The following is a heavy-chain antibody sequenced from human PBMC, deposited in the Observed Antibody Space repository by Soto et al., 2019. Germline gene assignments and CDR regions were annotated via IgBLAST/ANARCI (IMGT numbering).Heavy chain of an antibody. J-gene: IGHJ2*01. CDR3: AKQDWYFDL. CDR1: GYTFTNYA. V-gene: IGHV1-3*04. Sequence: ASVKVSCKASGYTFTNYAIHWARQAPGQRLEWMGWIHTDSGDTKYSQKFQGRVTITRDTSATTAYLEVSSLRSEDTAVYYCAKQDWYFDLWGRGTLVTVSS. CDR2: IHTDSGDT. D-gene: IGHD2-15*01.